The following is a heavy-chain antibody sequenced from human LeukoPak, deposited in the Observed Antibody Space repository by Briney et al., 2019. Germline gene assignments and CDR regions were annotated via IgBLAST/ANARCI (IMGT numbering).Heavy chain of an antibody. J-gene: IGHJ6*02. CDR2: IYYSGST. Sequence: SETLPLTCTVSGGSISSYFWSWVRQPPGKGLEWIGHIYYSGSTNYNPSLKSRVTVSVDTSKNQFSLKLSSVTAADTAVYYRARGAGNYYFYGMDVWGQGTTVTVSS. V-gene: IGHV4-59*01. CDR1: GGSISSYF. CDR3: ARGAGNYYFYGMDV.